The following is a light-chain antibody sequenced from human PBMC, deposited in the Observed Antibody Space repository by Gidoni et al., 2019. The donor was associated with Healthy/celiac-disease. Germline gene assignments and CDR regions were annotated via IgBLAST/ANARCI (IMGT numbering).Light chain of an antibody. V-gene: IGLV2-11*01. CDR1: SSDVGGYNY. CDR2: EVS. CDR3: CSYAGRYTSV. Sequence: QSALTQPRSVSGSPGQSVTISCTGTSSDVGGYNYVSCYQQHPGKAPKLMIYEVSKRPSGVPDRFSGSKSGNTASLTISGRQAEDEADYYCCSYAGRYTSVFGGGTKLTVL. J-gene: IGLJ3*02.